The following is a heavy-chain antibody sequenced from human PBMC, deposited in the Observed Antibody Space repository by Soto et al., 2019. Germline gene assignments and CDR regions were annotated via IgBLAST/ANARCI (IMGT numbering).Heavy chain of an antibody. Sequence: SSVKVSCKASGGTFSSYAISWVRQAPGQGLEWMGGIIPIFGTANYAQKFQGRVTITADESTSTAYMELSSLRSEDTAVYYCARAVRNDYSNHHYFDYWGQGTLVTVSS. J-gene: IGHJ4*02. V-gene: IGHV1-69*13. CDR3: ARAVRNDYSNHHYFDY. D-gene: IGHD4-4*01. CDR2: IIPIFGTA. CDR1: GGTFSSYA.